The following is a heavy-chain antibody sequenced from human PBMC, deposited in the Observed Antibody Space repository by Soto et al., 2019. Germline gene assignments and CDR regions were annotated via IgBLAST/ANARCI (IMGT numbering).Heavy chain of an antibody. CDR2: ISAYNGNT. J-gene: IGHJ4*02. V-gene: IGHV1-18*04. CDR3: AREANDSSGYYPFCD. CDR1: GYTFTSYG. D-gene: IGHD3-22*01. Sequence: GSSVQVSCKASGYTFTSYGISWVRQAPGQGLEWMGWISAYNGNTNYAQKLQGRVTMTTDTSTSTAYMELRSLRSDDTAGYYCAREANDSSGYYPFCDCGQGNLVTAAS.